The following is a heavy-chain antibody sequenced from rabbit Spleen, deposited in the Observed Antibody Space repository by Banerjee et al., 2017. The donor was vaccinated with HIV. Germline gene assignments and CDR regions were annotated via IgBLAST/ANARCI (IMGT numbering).Heavy chain of an antibody. CDR1: GFSFSNKAV. V-gene: IGHV1S45*01. D-gene: IGHD1-1*01. J-gene: IGHJ3*01. Sequence: QQQLEESGGDLVKPEGSLKLSCTASGFSFSNKAVMCWVRQAPGKGLEWIACINAVTGKAVYASWVNGRFTISRTSSTTVTLRMTSLTAADRAAYFCARDLVGVIGWNFYLWGQGTLVTVS. CDR3: ARDLVGVIGWNFYL. CDR2: INAVTGKA.